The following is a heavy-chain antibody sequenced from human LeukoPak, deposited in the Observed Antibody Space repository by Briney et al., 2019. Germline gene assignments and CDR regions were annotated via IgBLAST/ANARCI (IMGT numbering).Heavy chain of an antibody. CDR2: MSGSGYYT. J-gene: IGHJ6*03. CDR3: AKMEGQRLYDYCMDV. V-gene: IGHV3-23*01. Sequence: PGWSLRLSCAASGFAFSNFAMSWVRQAPGKGLEWVSAMSGSGYYTYYVESVKGRFTISRDNSKNTLYLHMNSLRADDTAVYYCAKMEGQRLYDYCMDVWGRGTTVTVSS. CDR1: GFAFSNFA. D-gene: IGHD3-3*01.